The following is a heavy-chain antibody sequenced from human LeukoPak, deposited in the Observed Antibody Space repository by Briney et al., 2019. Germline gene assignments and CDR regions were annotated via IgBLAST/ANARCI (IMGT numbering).Heavy chain of an antibody. V-gene: IGHV3-53*04. J-gene: IGHJ6*02. Sequence: PGGSLRLSCAASGFTVSSNYMSWVRQAPGKGLEWVSVIYSGGSTYYADSVKGRFTISRHNSKNTLYLQMNSLRAEDTAVYYCARAARKAKENYYGMDVWGQGTTVTVSS. CDR3: ARAARKAKENYYGMDV. CDR2: IYSGGST. CDR1: GFTVSSNY.